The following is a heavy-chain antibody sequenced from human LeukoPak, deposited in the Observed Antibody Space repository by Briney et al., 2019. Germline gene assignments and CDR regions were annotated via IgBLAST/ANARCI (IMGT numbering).Heavy chain of an antibody. D-gene: IGHD3/OR15-3a*01. CDR2: IYDDDST. CDR1: AFTVSRNY. V-gene: IGHV3-66*02. J-gene: IGHJ5*02. Sequence: GSLRLSCVASAFTVSRNYMSWVRQAPGKGLEWVSVIYDDDSTYYADSVKGRSTISRDNSKNTVYLQMNSLRVEDTALYYCAGTTAGLFNWFDPWDQGTLVTVSS. CDR3: AGTTAGLFNWFDP.